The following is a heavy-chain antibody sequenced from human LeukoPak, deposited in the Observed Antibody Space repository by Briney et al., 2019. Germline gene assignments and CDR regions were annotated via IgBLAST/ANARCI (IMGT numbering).Heavy chain of an antibody. CDR2: ISGSGGST. D-gene: IGHD6-19*01. CDR3: VKVRYISGWDFDY. CDR1: GFTFSSYG. Sequence: GGSLRLSCAASGFTFSSYGMTWVRQAPGKGLEWVSSISGSGGSTYYADSVKGRFTISRDNSKNTLYLQMNSLRAEDTAVYYCVKVRYISGWDFDYWGQGTLVTVSS. V-gene: IGHV3-23*01. J-gene: IGHJ4*02.